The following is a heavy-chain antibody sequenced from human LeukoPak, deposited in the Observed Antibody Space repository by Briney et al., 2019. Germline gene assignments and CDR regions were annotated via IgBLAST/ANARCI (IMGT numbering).Heavy chain of an antibody. CDR3: ARGPLPAAISSFFSYFYYMDV. D-gene: IGHD2-2*01. CDR2: IIPIFGTA. CDR1: GGTFSSNA. Sequence: GSSVKVSCKASGGTFSSNAISWVREAPGQGLERMGVIIPIFGTATYAQKFQGRVTITTDESTSTAYMELSSLRSEDTAVYYCARGPLPAAISSFFSYFYYMDVWGKGTTVTVSS. V-gene: IGHV1-69*05. J-gene: IGHJ6*03.